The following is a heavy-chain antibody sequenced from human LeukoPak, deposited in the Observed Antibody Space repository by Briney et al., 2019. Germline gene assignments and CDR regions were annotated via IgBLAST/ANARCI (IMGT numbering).Heavy chain of an antibody. Sequence: KTSETLSLTCTVSGGSISSSSYYWGWIRQPPGKGLEWIGYLYYTGSTNYNPSLKSRVTISVDMSKNQFSLKLRSMTAADTAVYYCARHGPGYSSVFDYWGQGTLVTVSS. J-gene: IGHJ4*02. CDR2: LYYTGST. CDR1: GGSISSSSYY. CDR3: ARHGPGYSSVFDY. D-gene: IGHD6-19*01. V-gene: IGHV4-61*05.